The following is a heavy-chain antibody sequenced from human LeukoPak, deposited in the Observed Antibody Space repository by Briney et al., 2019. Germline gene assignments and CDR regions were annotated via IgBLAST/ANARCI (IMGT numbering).Heavy chain of an antibody. Sequence: SETLSLTCTVSGYSISSGYYWSWIRQPPGKGLEWIGEINHSGSTNHNPSLKRRVTISVDTSKNQFSRKLSSVTAADTAVYYCARVRYCGGDCSWGQGTLVTVSS. CDR1: GYSISSGYY. J-gene: IGHJ5*02. CDR2: INHSGST. V-gene: IGHV4-38-2*02. CDR3: ARVRYCGGDCS. D-gene: IGHD2-21*02.